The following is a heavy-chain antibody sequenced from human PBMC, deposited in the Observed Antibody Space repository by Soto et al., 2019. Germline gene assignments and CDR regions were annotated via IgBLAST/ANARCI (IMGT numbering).Heavy chain of an antibody. CDR3: ARNYYGSGMRYYYYGMEV. D-gene: IGHD3-10*01. J-gene: IGHJ6*01. Sequence: ASVKVSCKASGYMFSSYDINWVRQATGEGLEWMGWMNPNSGNTDYAQKFHGRVTMTRNTSISTAYMELSSLRSEDTAVYYCARNYYGSGMRYYYYGMEVWVQVTMGIVS. V-gene: IGHV1-8*01. CDR1: GYMFSSYD. CDR2: MNPNSGNT.